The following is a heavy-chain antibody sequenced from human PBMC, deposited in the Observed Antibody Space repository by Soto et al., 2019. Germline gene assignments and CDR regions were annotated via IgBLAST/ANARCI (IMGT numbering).Heavy chain of an antibody. CDR1: GFTSSSYA. J-gene: IGHJ6*02. CDR3: ARVGSGSYYKMRYYYYGMDV. Sequence: GGSLRLSCAASGFTSSSYAMHWVRQAPGKGLEWVAVISYDGSNKYYADSVKGRFTISRDNSKNTLYLQMNSLRAEDTAVYYCARVGSGSYYKMRYYYYGMDVWGQGTTVTVSS. V-gene: IGHV3-30-3*01. CDR2: ISYDGSNK. D-gene: IGHD3-10*01.